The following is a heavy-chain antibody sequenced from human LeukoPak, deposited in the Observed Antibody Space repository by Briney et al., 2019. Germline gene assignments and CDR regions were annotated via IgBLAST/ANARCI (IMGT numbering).Heavy chain of an antibody. D-gene: IGHD6-13*01. CDR1: GGSISSSSYY. CDR2: IYYSGST. J-gene: IGHJ4*02. V-gene: IGHV4-39*07. CDR3: ARRPYGSSWYGQFDY. Sequence: SETLSLTCTVSGGSISSSSYYWGWIRQPPGKGLEWIGSIYYSGSTYYNPSLKSRVTISVDTSKNQFSLKLSSVTAADTAVYYCARRPYGSSWYGQFDYWGQGTLVTVSS.